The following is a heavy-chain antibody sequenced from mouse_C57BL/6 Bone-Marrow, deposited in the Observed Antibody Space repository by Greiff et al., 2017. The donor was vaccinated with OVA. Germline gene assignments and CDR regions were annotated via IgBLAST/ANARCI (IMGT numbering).Heavy chain of an antibody. Sequence: VQLQQSGAELVKPGASVQMSCKASGYTFTSYWITWVKQRPGQGLEWIGDIYPGSGSTNYNEKFKSKATLTVDTSSSTAYMQLSILASEDSAVYYSAREVTLYFDYWGQGTTLTVSS. V-gene: IGHV1-55*01. CDR1: GYTFTSYW. CDR3: AREVTLYFDY. D-gene: IGHD2-2*01. J-gene: IGHJ2*01. CDR2: IYPGSGST.